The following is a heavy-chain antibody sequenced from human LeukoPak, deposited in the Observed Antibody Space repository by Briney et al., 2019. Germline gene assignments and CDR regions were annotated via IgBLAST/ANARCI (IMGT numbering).Heavy chain of an antibody. Sequence: PSETLSLTCTVSGGSISSYYWSWIRQPPGKGLEWIGYIYYSGSTNYNPSLKSRVTISVDTSKNQFSLKLSSVTAADTAVYYCARVEWELLSRAEYFQHWGQGTLVTVSS. V-gene: IGHV4-59*01. CDR1: GGSISSYY. D-gene: IGHD1-26*01. CDR2: IYYSGST. J-gene: IGHJ1*01. CDR3: ARVEWELLSRAEYFQH.